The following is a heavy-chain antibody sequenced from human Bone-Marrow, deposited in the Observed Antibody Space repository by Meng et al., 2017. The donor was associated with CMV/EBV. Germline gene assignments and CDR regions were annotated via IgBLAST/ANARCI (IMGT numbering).Heavy chain of an antibody. CDR3: ARGRMRADFDC. Sequence: ASVKVSCKASGFTFSAYVITWVRQAPGQGLEWMGWFNGYNGDTNYAQKAQGRVTVTIDTSTNTAYMEMRSLRSDDTAVYYCARGRMRADFDCWGQGNLVTVSS. CDR1: GFTFSAYV. J-gene: IGHJ4*02. V-gene: IGHV1-18*01. CDR2: FNGYNGDT.